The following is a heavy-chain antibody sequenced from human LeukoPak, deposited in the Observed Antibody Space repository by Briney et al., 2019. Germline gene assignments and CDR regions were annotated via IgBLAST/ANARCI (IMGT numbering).Heavy chain of an antibody. CDR1: GYTFNNYG. CDR2: INTGNGNT. J-gene: IGHJ1*01. D-gene: IGHD3-10*01. Sequence: ASVKVSCKTSGYTFNNYGMHWVRQAPRQSPEWMGWINTGNGNTKSSQKFQDRVTLTRDTSASTAYMELNSLSSEDTAVYYCARVPLSDTSGRYYAHWGQGTLVTVSS. CDR3: ARVPLSDTSGRYYAH. V-gene: IGHV1-3*04.